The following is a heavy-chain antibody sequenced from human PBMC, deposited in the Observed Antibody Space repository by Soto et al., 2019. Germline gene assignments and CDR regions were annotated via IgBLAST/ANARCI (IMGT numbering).Heavy chain of an antibody. CDR1: GFTFSSYA. CDR3: AKHGTFYYDNSDSHFDY. D-gene: IGHD3-22*01. V-gene: IGHV3-23*01. CDR2: ITGSGGST. Sequence: GGSLRLSCAASGFTFSSYAMSWVRQAPGKGLEWVSAITGSGGSTYFADSVKGRFTISRDNSKNTLYLQMNRLRAEDTAVFYCAKHGTFYYDNSDSHFDYWGQGNLVTVSS. J-gene: IGHJ4*02.